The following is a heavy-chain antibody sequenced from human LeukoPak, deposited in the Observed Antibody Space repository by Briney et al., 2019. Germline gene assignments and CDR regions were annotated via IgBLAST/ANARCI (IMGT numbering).Heavy chain of an antibody. CDR2: ISVSGGTT. CDR1: GFTFSSYG. Sequence: GGSLRLSCAASGFTFSSYGMSWVRQAPGKGLQWVSGISVSGGTTHYADSVKGRFTISRDNSKYTLYLQMNSLRAEDTALYYCTKGFYDSGSSLSALDHWGQGTLVTVSS. D-gene: IGHD3-10*01. CDR3: TKGFYDSGSSLSALDH. J-gene: IGHJ4*02. V-gene: IGHV3-23*01.